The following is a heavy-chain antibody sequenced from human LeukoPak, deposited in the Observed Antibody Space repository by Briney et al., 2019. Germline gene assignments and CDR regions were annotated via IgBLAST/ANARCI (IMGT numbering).Heavy chain of an antibody. D-gene: IGHD6-19*01. CDR3: ARAASDSGWRHYDY. CDR1: GFTFSSYD. V-gene: IGHV3-13*01. J-gene: IGHJ4*02. CDR2: IGTAGDT. Sequence: GGSLRLSCAASGFTFSSYDMHWVRQATGKGLEWVSAIGTAGDTYYPGSVKGRFTISRENAKNSLYLQMNSLRAEDTTVYYCARAASDSGWRHYDYWGQGTLVTVSS.